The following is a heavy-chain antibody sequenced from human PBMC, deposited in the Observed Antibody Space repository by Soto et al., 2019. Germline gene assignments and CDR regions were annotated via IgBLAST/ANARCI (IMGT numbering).Heavy chain of an antibody. J-gene: IGHJ5*02. CDR2: ISTYNGNT. CDR1: GYTFSNYG. CDR3: AACTGPSCHRGREWFDA. Sequence: QVQLVQSGAEVKKPGASVKVSCTASGYTFSNYGITRVRQAPGQGREWMGWISTYNGNTNYAKKVQGRVTMTIDTSTSTAYMELRSLRSDDTAMYYCAACTGPSCHRGREWFDAWGQGTLVTVSA. D-gene: IGHD2-2*01. V-gene: IGHV1-18*04.